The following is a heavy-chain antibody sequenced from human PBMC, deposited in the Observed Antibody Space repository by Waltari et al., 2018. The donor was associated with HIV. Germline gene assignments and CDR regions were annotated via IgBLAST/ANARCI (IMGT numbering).Heavy chain of an antibody. CDR3: ARGNSGSYRYYGMDV. J-gene: IGHJ6*02. Sequence: VTISVDTSKNQFSLKLSSVTAADTAVYYCARGNSGSYRYYGMDVWGQGTTVTVSS. V-gene: IGHV4-30-2*04. D-gene: IGHD1-26*01.